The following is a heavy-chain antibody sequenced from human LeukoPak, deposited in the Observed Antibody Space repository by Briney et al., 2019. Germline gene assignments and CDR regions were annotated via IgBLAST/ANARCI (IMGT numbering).Heavy chain of an antibody. V-gene: IGHV1-69*06. J-gene: IGHJ6*03. CDR1: GGTFSSYA. CDR2: IIPIFGTA. Sequence: SVKVSCKASGGTFSSYAISWVRQAPGQGLEWMGGIIPIFGTANYAQKFQGRVTITADKSTSTAYMELRSLRSDDTAVYYCAREGRYYMDVWGKGTTVTISS. CDR3: AREGRYYMDV.